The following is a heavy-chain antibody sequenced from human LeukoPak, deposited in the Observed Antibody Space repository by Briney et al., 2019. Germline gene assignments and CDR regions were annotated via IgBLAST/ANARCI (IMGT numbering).Heavy chain of an antibody. CDR2: ISYDGSNK. CDR1: GFTFSIYA. Sequence: PGGSLRLSCAASGFTFSIYAMSWVRQAPGKGLEWVAVISYDGSNKYYADSVKGRFTISRDNSKNTLYLQMNSLRAEDTAVYYCAKDGMRQWPETDAFDIWGQGTMVTVSS. V-gene: IGHV3-30*18. J-gene: IGHJ3*02. CDR3: AKDGMRQWPETDAFDI. D-gene: IGHD6-19*01.